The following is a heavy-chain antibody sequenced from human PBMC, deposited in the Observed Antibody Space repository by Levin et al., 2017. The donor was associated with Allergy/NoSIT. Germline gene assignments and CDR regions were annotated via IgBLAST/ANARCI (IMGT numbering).Heavy chain of an antibody. CDR3: SRGQYCSSTSCYTEEGLEYHYYYGMDV. CDR1: GFSFSDYW. CDR2: INGDGSSK. Sequence: GGSLRLSCAASGFSFSDYWMHWVRQAPGKGLVWVSRINGDGSSKSYTDSVKGQFTISRDNAKNTVYLEMNSLRVEDTGVYYWSRGQYCSSTSCYTEEGLEYHYYYGMDVWGQGTTVTVSS. D-gene: IGHD2-2*02. V-gene: IGHV3-74*01. J-gene: IGHJ6*02.